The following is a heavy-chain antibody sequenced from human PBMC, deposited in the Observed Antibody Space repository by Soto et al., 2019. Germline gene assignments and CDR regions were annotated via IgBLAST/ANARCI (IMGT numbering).Heavy chain of an antibody. Sequence: SETLSLTCAVYGESFSGYYWSWIRQPPGKGLEWIGEINHSGSTNYNPSLKSRVTISVDTSKNQFSLKLSSVAAADTAVYYCARGLGSGYALYYFDYWGQGTLVTVSS. CDR3: ARGLGSGYALYYFDY. V-gene: IGHV4-34*01. CDR2: INHSGST. J-gene: IGHJ4*02. CDR1: GESFSGYY. D-gene: IGHD3-3*01.